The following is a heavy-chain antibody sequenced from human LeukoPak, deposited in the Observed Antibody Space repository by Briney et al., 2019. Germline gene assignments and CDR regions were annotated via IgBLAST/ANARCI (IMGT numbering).Heavy chain of an antibody. D-gene: IGHD1-20*01. V-gene: IGHV3-23*01. CDR3: AKERATYHWTYIDPFDV. CDR2: ISDSALTT. Sequence: GGSLTLSCAASGFTFSSYPMSWVRQTPGKGLEWVSLISDSALTTDYPDSVNGRLTISRDNSKNKLYMQMNSLRAEDAAVYYCAKERATYHWTYIDPFDVWGRGTVITVSS. J-gene: IGHJ3*01. CDR1: GFTFSSYP.